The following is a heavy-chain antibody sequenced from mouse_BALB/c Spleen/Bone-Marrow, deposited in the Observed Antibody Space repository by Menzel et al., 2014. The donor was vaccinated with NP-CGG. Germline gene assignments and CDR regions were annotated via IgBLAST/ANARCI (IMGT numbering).Heavy chain of an antibody. CDR1: GFTFTDYY. Sequence: VESGGGLVQPGGSLRLSCATSGFTFTDYYMNWVRQPPGMALEWLGFIRNKANGYTTDYSTSVKGRFTISRDNSQNILCLQMNTLRTEDSATYYCARDVGRLFFDVWGAGTTVTVSS. V-gene: IGHV7-3*02. CDR3: ARDVGRLFFDV. J-gene: IGHJ1*01. D-gene: IGHD3-3*01. CDR2: IRNKANGYTT.